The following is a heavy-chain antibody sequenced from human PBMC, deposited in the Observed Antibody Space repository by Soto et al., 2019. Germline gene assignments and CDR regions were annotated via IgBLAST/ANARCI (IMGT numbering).Heavy chain of an antibody. CDR1: QFTFSTYS. Sequence: QVQLVESGGGVVQPGRSLRLSCVASQFTFSTYSMYWVRQAPGKGREWMAIMSYDGTDIGYADSLKGRFTISRDNSRNTLYLQMNSLRAEETAVYSCAKASCGFNYGYCARGTSPHLDYWGRGTLVIVSS. CDR3: AKASCGFNYGYCARGTSPHLDY. D-gene: IGHD5-18*01. V-gene: IGHV3-30-3*01. J-gene: IGHJ4*02. CDR2: MSYDGTDI.